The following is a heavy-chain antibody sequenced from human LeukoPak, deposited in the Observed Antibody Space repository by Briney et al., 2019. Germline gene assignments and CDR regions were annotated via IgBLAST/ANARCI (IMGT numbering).Heavy chain of an antibody. CDR2: ISWNSGSI. D-gene: IGHD4-17*01. CDR3: AKDIGITFGDYGSPTAFDY. J-gene: IGHJ4*02. CDR1: GFTFDDYA. Sequence: SGRSLRLSCAASGFTFDDYAMHWVRQAPGKGLEWVSGISWNSGSIGYADSVKGRFTISRDNAKNSLYLQMNSLRAEDTALYYCAKDIGITFGDYGSPTAFDYWGQGTLVTVSS. V-gene: IGHV3-9*01.